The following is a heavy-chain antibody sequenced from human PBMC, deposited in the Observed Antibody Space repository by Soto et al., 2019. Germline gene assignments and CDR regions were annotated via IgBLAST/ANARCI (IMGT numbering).Heavy chain of an antibody. CDR1: GGTFSSYA. V-gene: IGHV1-69*01. CDR2: IIPIFRTA. CDR3: ASSRITIFGVPPMATYYYYGMDV. D-gene: IGHD3-3*01. J-gene: IGHJ6*02. Sequence: QVQLAQSGAEVKKPGSSVKVSCKASGGTFSSYAISWVRQAPGQGLEWMGGIIPIFRTANYAQKFQGRVTLTADESTSTVYVELRSLRSEDTAVFYCASSRITIFGVPPMATYYYYGMDVWGQGTTVTVSS.